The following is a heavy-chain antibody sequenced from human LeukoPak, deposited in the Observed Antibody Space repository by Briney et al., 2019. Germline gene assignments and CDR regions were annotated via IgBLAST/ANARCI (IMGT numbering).Heavy chain of an antibody. J-gene: IGHJ4*02. CDR1: GFPFSSYW. CDR3: VRVGYSSSWYVDY. D-gene: IGHD6-13*01. V-gene: IGHV3-74*01. CDR2: INSDGSST. Sequence: GGSLRLSCAASGFPFSSYWMHWFRQAPGRGLVWFSRINSDGSSTSYAHSGNGRLTISRDNAKNTLYLQMNSLRAEDTAVYYCVRVGYSSSWYVDYWGQGNPFTVSS.